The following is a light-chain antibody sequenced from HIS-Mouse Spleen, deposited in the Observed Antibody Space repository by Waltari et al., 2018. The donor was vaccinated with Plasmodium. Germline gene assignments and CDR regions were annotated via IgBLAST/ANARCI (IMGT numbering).Light chain of an antibody. CDR1: SPNIGRTY. J-gene: IGLJ3*02. CDR2: RNN. Sequence: QSVLTQPPSASGTPGQRVTISCSGRSPNIGRTYVYWYQQLPGTAPKLLIYRNNQRPSGVPDRCSGSKSGTSASLAISGLRSEDEADYYCAAWDDSLSGRVFGGGTKLTVL. V-gene: IGLV1-47*01. CDR3: AAWDDSLSGRV.